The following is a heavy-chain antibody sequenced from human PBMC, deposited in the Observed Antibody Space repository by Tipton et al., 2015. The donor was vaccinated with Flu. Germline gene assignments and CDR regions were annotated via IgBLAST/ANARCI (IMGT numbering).Heavy chain of an antibody. J-gene: IGHJ4*02. V-gene: IGHV3-33*01. D-gene: IGHD6-19*01. CDR2: IRHDESDK. CDR1: GFTFSGYG. CDR3: VRQIAGSASY. Sequence: SLRLSCAASGFTFSGYGMHWVRQAPGKGLEWVAFIRHDESDKYYADSVRGRFTISRDNAKNSLYLQMNSLRVEDTAIYYCVRQIAGSASYWGQGTLVTVSS.